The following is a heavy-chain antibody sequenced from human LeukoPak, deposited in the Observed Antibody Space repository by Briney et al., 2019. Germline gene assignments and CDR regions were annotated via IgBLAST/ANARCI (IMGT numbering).Heavy chain of an antibody. CDR1: GGTFSSYG. V-gene: IGHV1-69*13. J-gene: IGHJ4*02. CDR3: ARDRVAVAGLFDY. CDR2: IIPIFGTA. D-gene: IGHD6-19*01. Sequence: ASVKVSCKASGGTFSSYGISWVRQAPGQGLEWMGGIIPIFGTANYAQKSQGRVTITADESTSTAYMELSSLRSEDTAVYYCARDRVAVAGLFDYWGQGTLVTVSS.